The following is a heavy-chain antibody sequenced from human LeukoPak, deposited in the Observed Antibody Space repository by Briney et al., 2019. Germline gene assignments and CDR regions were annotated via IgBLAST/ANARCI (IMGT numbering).Heavy chain of an antibody. D-gene: IGHD3-22*01. J-gene: IGHJ4*02. Sequence: PGGSLRLSCAASGFTFSSYGMHWVRQAPGKGLEWVAVIWSDGSNKYYADSVKGRFTISRDNSKNTLYLQMNSLRAEDTAVYYCARSYYYDSSGYYFRSHFDYWGQGTLVTVSS. V-gene: IGHV3-33*01. CDR1: GFTFSSYG. CDR3: ARSYYYDSSGYYFRSHFDY. CDR2: IWSDGSNK.